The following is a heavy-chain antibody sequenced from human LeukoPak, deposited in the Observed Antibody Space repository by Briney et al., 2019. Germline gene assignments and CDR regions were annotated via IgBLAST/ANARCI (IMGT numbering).Heavy chain of an antibody. CDR2: ISSRSSSI. CDR1: GFSFSNFG. J-gene: IGHJ5*02. Sequence: GGSLRLSYAASGFSFSNFGMNWVRQAPVKGLEWVSSISSRSSSIFYAASVKGRFTISRDNAKNSLYLQMSSLGAEDTAVYYCARRFDFWSGNYKVKWFDPWGQGTLVTVSS. CDR3: ARRFDFWSGNYKVKWFDP. V-gene: IGHV3-21*01. D-gene: IGHD3-3*01.